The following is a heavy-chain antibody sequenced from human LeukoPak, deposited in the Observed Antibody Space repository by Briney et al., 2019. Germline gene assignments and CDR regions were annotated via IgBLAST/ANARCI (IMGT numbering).Heavy chain of an antibody. CDR1: GFTFSNYE. CDR3: ARFTSGWYYFDF. CDR2: ISSSTGVTI. Sequence: GGSLRLSCAASGFTFSNYEMNWVRQAPGKGLEWVSYISSSTGVTIYYADSVKGRFTISRDNAKNSLYLQMNSLGAGDTAVYYCARFTSGWYYFDFWAQGTLVTVSS. D-gene: IGHD6-19*01. V-gene: IGHV3-48*03. J-gene: IGHJ4*02.